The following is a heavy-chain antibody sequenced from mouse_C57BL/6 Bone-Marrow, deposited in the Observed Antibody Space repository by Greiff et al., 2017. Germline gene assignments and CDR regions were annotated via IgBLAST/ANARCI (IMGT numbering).Heavy chain of an antibody. CDR2: INSDGGST. Sequence: DVKLVESGGGLVQPGESLKLSCESNEYEFPSHDMSWVRKTPEKRLELVAAINSDGGSTYYPDTMERRFIISRDNTKKTLYLQMSSLRSEDTALYYCAIYDGYYYAMDYWGQGTSVTVSS. CDR3: AIYDGYYYAMDY. D-gene: IGHD2-3*01. J-gene: IGHJ4*01. CDR1: EYEFPSHD. V-gene: IGHV5-2*01.